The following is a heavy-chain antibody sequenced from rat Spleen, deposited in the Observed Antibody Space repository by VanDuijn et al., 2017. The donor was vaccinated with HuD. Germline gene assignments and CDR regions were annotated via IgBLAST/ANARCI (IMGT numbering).Heavy chain of an antibody. V-gene: IGHV2-1*01. CDR3: TRRNYDGYYHDWYFDF. Sequence: QVQLKESGPGLVQPSQTLSLTCTVSGFSLTSNSVSWVRQPPGKGLEWMGAIWSSGSTDYNSALKSRLSISRDTSKSQVFLKRNSLQTEDTAIYFCTRRNYDGYYHDWYFDFWGPGTMVTVSS. D-gene: IGHD1-12*03. CDR1: GFSLTSNS. J-gene: IGHJ1*01. CDR2: IWSSGST.